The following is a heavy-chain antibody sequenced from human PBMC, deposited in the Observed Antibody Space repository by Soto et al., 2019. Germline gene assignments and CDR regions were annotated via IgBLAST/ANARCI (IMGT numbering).Heavy chain of an antibody. CDR2: ISNSSSYI. Sequence: GALRVYCAASGFTFISKNMNWVRQAPGKGLKWVSSISNSSSYIYYADSVKGRFTISRDNAKNSLYLQMNSLRAEDTAVYYCARGGYSSPSYYYYGMHVWGQGTTVIVS. J-gene: IGHJ6*02. CDR1: GFTFISKN. CDR3: ARGGYSSPSYYYYGMHV. D-gene: IGHD6-6*01. V-gene: IGHV3-21*01.